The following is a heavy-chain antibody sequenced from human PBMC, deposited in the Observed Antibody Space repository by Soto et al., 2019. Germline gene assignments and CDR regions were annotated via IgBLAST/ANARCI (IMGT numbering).Heavy chain of an antibody. J-gene: IGHJ4*02. CDR2: INPSGGST. CDR3: ARDPGDGYSWANFFDY. V-gene: IGHV1-46*01. CDR1: GYTFTSYY. Sequence: ASVKVSCKASGYTFTSYYMHWVRQAPGQGLEWMGIINPSGGSTSYAQKFQGRVTMTRDTSTSTVYMELSSLRSEDTAVYYCARDPGDGYSWANFFDYWGQGTLATVSS. D-gene: IGHD2-21*01.